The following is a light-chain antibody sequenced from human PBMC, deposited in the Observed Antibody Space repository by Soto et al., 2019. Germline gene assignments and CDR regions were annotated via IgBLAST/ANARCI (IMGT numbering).Light chain of an antibody. CDR1: SSDIGSFNC. CDR2: GVS. Sequence: QSALTQPASVSGSPGQSITISCTGTSSDIGSFNCVSWYQHHPGTAPKLIIYGVSNRPSGVSNRFSGSKSGNTASLTISGLQAEDEADYYCSSYTTTSTQVFGTGTKVTVL. V-gene: IGLV2-14*03. CDR3: SSYTTTSTQV. J-gene: IGLJ1*01.